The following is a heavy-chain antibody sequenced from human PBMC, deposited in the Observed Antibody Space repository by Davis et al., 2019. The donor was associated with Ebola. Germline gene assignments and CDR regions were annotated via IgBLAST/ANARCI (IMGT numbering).Heavy chain of an antibody. D-gene: IGHD2-21*02. CDR3: VRDPALVVTGGGWFFGL. Sequence: GESLKISCAASGFTFSSNSMNWVRQAPGKGLEWVSFISSSSNYIYYADSVKGRFTVSRDNAKNSLYLQMNSLRAEDTAVYYCVRDPALVVTGGGWFFGLWGRGTLVTVSP. J-gene: IGHJ2*01. CDR1: GFTFSSNS. V-gene: IGHV3-21*01. CDR2: ISSSSNYI.